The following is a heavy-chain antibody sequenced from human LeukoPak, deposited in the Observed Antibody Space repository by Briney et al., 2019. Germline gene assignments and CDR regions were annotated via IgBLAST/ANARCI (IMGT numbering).Heavy chain of an antibody. CDR3: ARLMYYDFWSGYSPKIDEIDP. D-gene: IGHD3-3*01. J-gene: IGHJ5*02. Sequence: PGGSLRLSCAASGFTFSSNYMSWVRQAPGKGVEWVSVIYSGGSTYYSDSVTGRFNISRENSKNKRYLQMNSLRAEDTAVYYCARLMYYDFWSGYSPKIDEIDPWGQGTLVTVSS. V-gene: IGHV3-66*02. CDR2: IYSGGST. CDR1: GFTFSSNY.